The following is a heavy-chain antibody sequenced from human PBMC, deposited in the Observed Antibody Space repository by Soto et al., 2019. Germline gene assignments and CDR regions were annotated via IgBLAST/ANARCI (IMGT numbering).Heavy chain of an antibody. Sequence: SLRLSCTASGFDFSNSGIQWVRQTPGKGLEWVALISFDGDKYYVDSVKGRFTISRDNPTNTVYLQMNRLRPEDTGVYYCARDYARGRCQFWGQGTLVTVSS. D-gene: IGHD2-8*01. CDR2: ISFDGDK. CDR3: ARDYARGRCQF. V-gene: IGHV3-30*03. CDR1: GFDFSNSG. J-gene: IGHJ4*02.